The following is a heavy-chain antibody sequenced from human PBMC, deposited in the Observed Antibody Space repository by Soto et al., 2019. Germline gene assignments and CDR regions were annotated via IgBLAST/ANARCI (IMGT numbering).Heavy chain of an antibody. J-gene: IGHJ6*02. Sequence: SETLSLTCAVSGGSISSSNWWRWVRQPPVKALAVSWGIYHIVSTNYNPSLRSRVTISVDKSKNQFSLKLSSVAAADTAVYYCASREEEAGTHYYYGMDVWGQGTTVTVSS. CDR3: ASREEEAGTHYYYGMDV. V-gene: IGHV4-4*02. D-gene: IGHD6-19*01. CDR1: GGSISSSNW. CDR2: IYHIVST.